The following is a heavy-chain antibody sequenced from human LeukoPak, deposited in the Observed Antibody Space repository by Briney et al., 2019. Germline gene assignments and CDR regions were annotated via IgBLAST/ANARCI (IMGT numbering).Heavy chain of an antibody. CDR1: GFTFSSYS. V-gene: IGHV3-7*01. J-gene: IGHJ6*03. CDR2: IKQDGSEK. CDR3: ALSVSNYYYYYMDV. Sequence: GGSLRLSCAASGFTFSSYSMNWVRQAPGKGLEWVANIKQDGSEKYYVDSVKGRFTISRDNAKNSLYLQMNSLRAEDTAVYYCALSVSNYYYYYMDVWGKGTTVTVSS. D-gene: IGHD6-25*01.